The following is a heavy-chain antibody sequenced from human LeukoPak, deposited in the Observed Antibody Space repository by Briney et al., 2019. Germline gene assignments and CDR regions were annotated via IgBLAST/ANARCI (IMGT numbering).Heavy chain of an antibody. J-gene: IGHJ5*02. V-gene: IGHV3-23*01. CDR2: ISGSGGST. CDR1: GFTFSSYA. D-gene: IGHD2-2*01. CDR3: AKGDIVVVGNWFDP. Sequence: GGSLRLSCAASGFTFSSYAMSWVRQAPGKGLEWVSAISGSGGSTYCADSVRGRFTISRDNSKNTLYLQMNSLRVEDTAVHYCAKGDIVVVGNWFDPWGQGTLVTVSS.